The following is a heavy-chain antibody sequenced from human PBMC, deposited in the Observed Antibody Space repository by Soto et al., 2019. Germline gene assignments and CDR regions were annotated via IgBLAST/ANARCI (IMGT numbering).Heavy chain of an antibody. D-gene: IGHD3-3*01. J-gene: IGHJ5*02. CDR1: GGSFSSYV. V-gene: IGHV1-69*01. CDR3: ARAPWDFWSGYYRSHGFGP. Sequence: QVQLVQSGAEVKKPGSSVKVSCKTSGGSFSSYVISWVRQAPGQGLEWMGGIIPLFATANYAQKFQGRVTITADESTSTAYMELSSLRSEDTAVYYCARAPWDFWSGYYRSHGFGPWGQGTLVTVSS. CDR2: IIPLFATA.